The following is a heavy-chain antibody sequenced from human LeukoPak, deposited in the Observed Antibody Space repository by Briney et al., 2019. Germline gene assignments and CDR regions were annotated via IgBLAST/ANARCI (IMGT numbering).Heavy chain of an antibody. D-gene: IGHD2-21*02. CDR1: GGSFSGYY. Sequence: SETLSLTCAVYGGSFSGYYWGWIRQSPGKGLEWIGSIYHSGSTHYNPSLKSRVTISVDTSKSQFSLMLSSVTAADTAVYYCARNRSVTATPGFDHWGQGTLVTVSS. J-gene: IGHJ4*02. V-gene: IGHV4-34*01. CDR3: ARNRSVTATPGFDH. CDR2: IYHSGST.